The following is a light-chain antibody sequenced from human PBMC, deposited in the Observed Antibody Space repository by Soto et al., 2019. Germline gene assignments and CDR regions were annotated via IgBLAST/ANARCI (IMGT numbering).Light chain of an antibody. V-gene: IGLV1-44*01. J-gene: IGLJ2*01. CDR3: AAWDDSLNGHVV. CDR1: SSNIGRNT. CDR2: SIN. Sequence: QSVLTQSPSASGTPGQRVTIPCSGSSSNIGRNTVNWYQQFPGTAPKVVIFSINERPSGVPDRFSGSKSGTSASLAISGLQPEDEAEYYCAAWDDSLNGHVVFGGGTKVTVL.